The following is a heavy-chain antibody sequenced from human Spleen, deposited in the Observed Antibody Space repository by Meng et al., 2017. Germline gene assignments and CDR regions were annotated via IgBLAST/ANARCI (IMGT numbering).Heavy chain of an antibody. CDR1: GFTFSSYA. J-gene: IGHJ4*02. Sequence: GGSLRLSCAASGFTFSSYAMDWVRQAPGKGLEGVAVISYDGSNKYYADSVKGRFTISRDNSKNTLYLQMNSLRADDTAVYYCARVVYDSSGYPFDYWGQGTLVTVSS. D-gene: IGHD3-22*01. CDR3: ARVVYDSSGYPFDY. CDR2: ISYDGSNK. V-gene: IGHV3-30*07.